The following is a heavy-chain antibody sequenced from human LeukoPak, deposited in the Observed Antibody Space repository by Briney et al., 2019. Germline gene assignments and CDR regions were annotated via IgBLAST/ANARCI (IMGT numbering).Heavy chain of an antibody. Sequence: GGSLILSCAASGFTFSSYSMNWVRQAPGKGLEWVSYISSSSSTIYYADSVKGRFTISRDNAMNSLYLQMNSLRDEDTAVYYCAREKGYGDYPRGYFDLWGRGTLVTVSS. CDR2: ISSSSSTI. CDR1: GFTFSSYS. D-gene: IGHD4-17*01. V-gene: IGHV3-48*02. J-gene: IGHJ2*01. CDR3: AREKGYGDYPRGYFDL.